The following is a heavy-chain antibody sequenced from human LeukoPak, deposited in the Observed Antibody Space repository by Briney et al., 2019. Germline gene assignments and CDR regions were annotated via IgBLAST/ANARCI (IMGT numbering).Heavy chain of an antibody. V-gene: IGHV3-30*02. CDR2: IRYDGSNK. Sequence: PGGSLRLSCAASGFTFSSYGMHWVRQAPGKGLEWVAFIRYDGSNKYYADSVKGRFTISRDNSKNTLYLQMNSLRAEDTAVYYCANPGATSHYFDYWGQGTLVTVSS. D-gene: IGHD1-26*01. CDR1: GFTFSSYG. CDR3: ANPGATSHYFDY. J-gene: IGHJ4*02.